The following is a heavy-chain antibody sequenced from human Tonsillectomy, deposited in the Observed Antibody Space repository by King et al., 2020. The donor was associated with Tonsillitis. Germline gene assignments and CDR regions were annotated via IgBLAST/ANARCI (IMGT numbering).Heavy chain of an antibody. CDR3: AKGKHSGSYYMGDY. D-gene: IGHD1-26*01. CDR2: ISYDGSNK. V-gene: IGHV3-30*18. Sequence: HVQLVESGGGVVQPGRSLRLSCAASGFTFSSYGMHWVRQAPGKGLEWVAVISYDGSNKYYADSVKGRFTISRDNSKNTLYLQMNSLRSEDTAVYSCAKGKHSGSYYMGDYWGQXXXVTVSS. CDR1: GFTFSSYG. J-gene: IGHJ4*02.